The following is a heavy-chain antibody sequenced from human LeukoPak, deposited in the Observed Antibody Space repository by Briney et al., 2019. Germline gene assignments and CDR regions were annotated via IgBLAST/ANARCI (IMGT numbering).Heavy chain of an antibody. V-gene: IGHV4-59*01. Sequence: SETLSLTCTVSGGSISSYHWSWIRQPPGKGLEWIGYIYNSGSTNYNPSLKSRVTISVDTSKNQFSLKLTSVAAADTAVYYCAKLGYYDSSGYTFDYWGQGTLVTVSS. J-gene: IGHJ4*02. D-gene: IGHD3-22*01. CDR3: AKLGYYDSSGYTFDY. CDR1: GGSISSYH. CDR2: IYNSGST.